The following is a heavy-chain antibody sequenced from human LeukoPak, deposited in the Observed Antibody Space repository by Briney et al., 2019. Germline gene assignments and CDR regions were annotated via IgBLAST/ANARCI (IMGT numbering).Heavy chain of an antibody. CDR1: GFTFSTYW. V-gene: IGHV3-7*02. J-gene: IGHJ4*02. D-gene: IGHD3-22*01. CDR2: INQDGSEE. Sequence: PGGSLRLSCAASGFTFSTYWMSWVRQAPGKGLEWMANINQDGSEEYYVHSVQGRFTISRDNARNSLYLQMNSLRAEDTAVYYCVRLGYSYDTSGYYHFDSWGQGTLVTVSS. CDR3: VRLGYSYDTSGYYHFDS.